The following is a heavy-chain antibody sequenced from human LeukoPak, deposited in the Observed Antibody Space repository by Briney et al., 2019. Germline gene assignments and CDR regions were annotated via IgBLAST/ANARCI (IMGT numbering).Heavy chain of an antibody. V-gene: IGHV3-48*01. CDR2: ISSSSSTI. D-gene: IGHD6-6*01. CDR1: GFTFSSYS. J-gene: IGHJ4*02. CDR3: AREYLVLSRQGYCFDY. Sequence: PGGSLRLSCAASGFTFSSYSMNWVRQAPGKGLEWVSSISSSSSTISYADSVKGRFTISRDNAKNSLYLQMNSLRAEDTAVYYRAREYLVLSRQGYCFDYWGQGTLVTVSS.